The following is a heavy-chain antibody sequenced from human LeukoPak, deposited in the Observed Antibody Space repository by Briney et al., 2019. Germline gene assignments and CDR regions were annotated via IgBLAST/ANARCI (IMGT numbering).Heavy chain of an antibody. D-gene: IGHD6-13*01. CDR2: ISSSSSYI. V-gene: IGHV3-21*01. CDR3: ARGRGSSWYSPRNWFDP. Sequence: GGSLRLSCAASGFTFSSYSMNWVRQAPGKGLEWVSSISSSSSYIYYADSVKGRFTISRDNAKNSLYLQMNSLRAEDTAVYYCARGRGSSWYSPRNWFDPWGQGTLVTVSS. CDR1: GFTFSSYS. J-gene: IGHJ5*02.